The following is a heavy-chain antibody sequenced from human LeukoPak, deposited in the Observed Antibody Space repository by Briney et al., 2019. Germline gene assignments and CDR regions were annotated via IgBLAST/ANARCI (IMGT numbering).Heavy chain of an antibody. CDR2: ISYDGSNK. Sequence: GGSQRLSCAASGFTFSSYGMHWVRQAPGKGLEWVAVISYDGSNKYYADSVKGRFTISRDNSKNTLYLQMNSLRAEDTAVYYCAKGEIYDFWSGSTDPFDYWGQGTLVTVSS. J-gene: IGHJ4*02. CDR1: GFTFSSYG. V-gene: IGHV3-30*18. D-gene: IGHD3-3*01. CDR3: AKGEIYDFWSGSTDPFDY.